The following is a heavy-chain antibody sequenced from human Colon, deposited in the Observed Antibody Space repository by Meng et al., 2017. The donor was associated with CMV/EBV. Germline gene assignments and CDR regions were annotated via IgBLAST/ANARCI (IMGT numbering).Heavy chain of an antibody. CDR2: IYHNGYT. CDR3: ARHSTLATVVGSGLDY. J-gene: IGHJ4*02. D-gene: IGHD4-23*01. V-gene: IGHV4-38-2*01. Sequence: ESLKISCVGSGYPFGSHAMTWVRRAPGKGLEWIGNIYHNGYTYYNPSLMSRVSISVDTSKNQFSLEMNSVTAADTATYYCARHSTLATVVGSGLDYWGPGTLVTVSS. CDR1: GYPFGSHA.